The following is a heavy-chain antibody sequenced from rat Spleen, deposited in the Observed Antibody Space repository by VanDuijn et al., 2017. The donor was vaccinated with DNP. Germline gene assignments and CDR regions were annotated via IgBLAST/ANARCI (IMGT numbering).Heavy chain of an antibody. CDR2: INKDSRTI. V-gene: IGHV4-2*01. CDR1: GFNFNDYW. J-gene: IGHJ2*01. CDR3: AKGPNFGGWSDYFDY. Sequence: EVKLVESGGGLVQPGRCLKLSCAASGFNFNDYWMGWVRQAPGKGLEWIGEINKDSRTIKYSPSLKDKFTISRDNAQNTLYLQMNKLGSEDTGIYYCAKGPNFGGWSDYFDYWGQGVMVTVSS. D-gene: IGHD1-11*01.